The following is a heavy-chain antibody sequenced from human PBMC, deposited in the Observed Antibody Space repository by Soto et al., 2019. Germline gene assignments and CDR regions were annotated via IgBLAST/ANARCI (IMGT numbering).Heavy chain of an antibody. CDR2: IYHSGST. D-gene: IGHD2-2*01. J-gene: IGHJ5*02. V-gene: IGHV4-30-2*01. Sequence: QLQLQESGSGLVKPSQTLSLTCAVSGGSISSGGYSWSWIRQPPGKGLEWIGYIYHSGSTYYNPSLNRRVTISLDRSKHQFSLKLGSVTAADTAVYYCARSIVVVPAALSWFDPWGQGNLVTVSS. CDR1: GGSISSGGYS. CDR3: ARSIVVVPAALSWFDP.